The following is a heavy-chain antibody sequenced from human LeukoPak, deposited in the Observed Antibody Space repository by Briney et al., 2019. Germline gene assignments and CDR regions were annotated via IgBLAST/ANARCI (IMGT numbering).Heavy chain of an antibody. D-gene: IGHD6-13*01. CDR2: INAGNGNT. V-gene: IGHV1-3*01. CDR3: ARGAALVYSSSWRNPKRDAFDI. J-gene: IGHJ3*02. Sequence: GASVKVSCKASGYTFTSYAMHWVRQAPGQRLEWMGWINAGNGNTIYSQKFQGRVTITRDTSASTAYMELSSLRSEDTAVYYCARGAALVYSSSWRNPKRDAFDIWGQGTMVTVSS. CDR1: GYTFTSYA.